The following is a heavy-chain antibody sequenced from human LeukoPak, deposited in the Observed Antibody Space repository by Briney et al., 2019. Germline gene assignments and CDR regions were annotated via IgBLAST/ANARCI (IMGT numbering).Heavy chain of an antibody. CDR3: ARDGERDLIAAAGDYYYGMDV. D-gene: IGHD6-13*01. J-gene: IGHJ6*02. V-gene: IGHV4-4*02. CDR2: IYHSGST. Sequence: TASGTLSLTCAVSGGSISSSNWWSWVRQPPGKGLEWIGEIYHSGSTNYNPSLKSRVTISVDKSKNQFSLKLSSVTAADTAVYYCARDGERDLIAAAGDYYYGMDVWGQGTTVTVSS. CDR1: GGSISSSNW.